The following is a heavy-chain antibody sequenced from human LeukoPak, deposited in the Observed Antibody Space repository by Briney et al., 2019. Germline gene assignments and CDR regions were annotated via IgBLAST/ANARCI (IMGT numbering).Heavy chain of an antibody. V-gene: IGHV3-48*01. Sequence: GGSLRLSCAASGFTFNNYYMNWVRQAPGKGLEWVSYISSSSSTIYYADSVKGRFTISRDNSKNTLYLQMDSLRTEDTAVYYCAKDWGSSGWYNYFDPWGQGTLVTVSS. J-gene: IGHJ5*02. CDR1: GFTFNNYY. CDR2: ISSSSSTI. D-gene: IGHD6-19*01. CDR3: AKDWGSSGWYNYFDP.